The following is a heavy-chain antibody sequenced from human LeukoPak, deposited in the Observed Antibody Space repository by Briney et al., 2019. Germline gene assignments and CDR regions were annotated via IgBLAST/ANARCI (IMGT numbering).Heavy chain of an antibody. Sequence: GGSLRLSCAVSGFIFSNYAMSWVRQAPGKGLEWVSAISGSGGSTYYADSVKGRFTISRDNSKNTLYLQMNSLRAEDTAVYYCAKLQNIIVVVVAAPIWGQGTMVTVSS. CDR3: AKLQNIIVVVVAAPI. V-gene: IGHV3-23*01. J-gene: IGHJ3*02. CDR2: ISGSGGST. D-gene: IGHD2-15*01. CDR1: GFIFSNYA.